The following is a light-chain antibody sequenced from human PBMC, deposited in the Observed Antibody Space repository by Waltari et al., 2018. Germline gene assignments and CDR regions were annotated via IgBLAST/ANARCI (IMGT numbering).Light chain of an antibody. CDR1: SSDVGIYNL. J-gene: IGLJ3*02. CDR2: DDN. CDR3: CSYAGSYTWV. V-gene: IGLV2-23*01. Sequence: QSALTQPASVSGSPGQSITISCTGTSSDVGIYNLVSWYQQYPRKAPTVMIYDDNRRASGVSDRVAGSKAGNTASLTISGVQAEDEADYYCCSYAGSYTWVFGGGTKLTVL.